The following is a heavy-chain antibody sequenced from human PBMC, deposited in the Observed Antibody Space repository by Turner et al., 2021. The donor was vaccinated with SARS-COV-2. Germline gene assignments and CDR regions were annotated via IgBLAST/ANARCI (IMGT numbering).Heavy chain of an antibody. V-gene: IGHV3-48*03. CDR3: ARAHDRGTIFGVIIKGFYSYAMDV. Sequence: EVQLVESGGGLVQPGGSLRLSCAASGFTFSSYELSWVRQAPGKGLEWVSYISSSGSTVYHADSVKGRFTISRDNAKNSLYMQMNGLRAEDTAVYYCARAHDRGTIFGVIIKGFYSYAMDVWGQGTTVTVSS. D-gene: IGHD3-3*01. CDR1: GFTFSSYE. CDR2: ISSSGSTV. J-gene: IGHJ6*02.